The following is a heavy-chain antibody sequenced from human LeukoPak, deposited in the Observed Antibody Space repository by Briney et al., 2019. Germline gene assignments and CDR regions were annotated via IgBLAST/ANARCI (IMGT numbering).Heavy chain of an antibody. CDR2: ISGSGGST. D-gene: IGHD6-13*01. CDR3: AKESIAAAGPFDY. CDR1: GFTFGTYW. Sequence: TGGSLRLSCAASGFTFGTYWMTWVRQAPGKGLEWVSAISGSGGSTYYADSVKGRFTISRDNSKNTLYLQMNSLRAEDTAVYYCAKESIAAAGPFDYWGQGTLVTVSS. V-gene: IGHV3-23*01. J-gene: IGHJ4*02.